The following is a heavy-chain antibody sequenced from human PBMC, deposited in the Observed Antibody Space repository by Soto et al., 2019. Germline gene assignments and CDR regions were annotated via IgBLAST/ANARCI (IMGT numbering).Heavy chain of an antibody. D-gene: IGHD3-16*01. J-gene: IGHJ3*02. CDR3: TRHADGGGAFVI. CDR1: GFTFSGSA. Sequence: GGSLRLSCAASGFTFSGSAMHWVRQASGKGLEWVGRIRSKANSYATAYAASVKGRFTISRDDSKNTAYLQMNSLKTEDTAVYYCTRHADGGGAFVIWGQGTMVSVSS. V-gene: IGHV3-73*01. CDR2: IRSKANSYAT.